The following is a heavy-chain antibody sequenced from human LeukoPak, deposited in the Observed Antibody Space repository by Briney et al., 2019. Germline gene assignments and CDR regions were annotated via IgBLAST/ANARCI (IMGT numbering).Heavy chain of an antibody. V-gene: IGHV3-11*04. D-gene: IGHD4-11*01. CDR2: ISSSGSTI. CDR3: ARERDYSNYFDYMDV. CDR1: GFTFSDYY. Sequence: GGSLRLSCAASGFTFSDYYMSWIRQAPGKGLEWVSYISSSGSTIYYADSVKGRFTISRDNAKNSLYLQMNSLRAEDTAVYYCARERDYSNYFDYMDVWGKGTTVTVSS. J-gene: IGHJ6*03.